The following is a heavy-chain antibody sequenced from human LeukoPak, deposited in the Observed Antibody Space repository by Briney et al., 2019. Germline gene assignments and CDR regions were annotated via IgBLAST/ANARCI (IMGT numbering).Heavy chain of an antibody. J-gene: IGHJ5*02. Sequence: PSETLALTCAVYVGSFSGYYWSWIRQPAGKGLEWIGRIYTSGSTNYNPSLKSRVTMSVDTSKNQFSLKLSSVTAADTAVYYCARFVQQLGWFDPWGQGTLVTVSS. D-gene: IGHD6-6*01. CDR1: VGSFSGYY. CDR2: IYTSGST. CDR3: ARFVQQLGWFDP. V-gene: IGHV4-59*10.